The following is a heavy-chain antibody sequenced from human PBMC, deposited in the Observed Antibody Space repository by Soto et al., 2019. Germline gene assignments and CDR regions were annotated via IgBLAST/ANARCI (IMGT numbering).Heavy chain of an antibody. J-gene: IGHJ4*02. D-gene: IGHD1-20*01. CDR2: ISYDGGNQ. V-gene: IGHV3-30-3*01. CDR3: ARGPITQTSYIDH. Sequence: GGSLRLSCEASGFTFSSYPMHWVRQAPGKGLEWVTVISYDGGNQYYADSVKGRFTISRDNSKDTLYLQMHSLRSDDTAVYFCARGPITQTSYIDHWGQGTLVTVSS. CDR1: GFTFSSYP.